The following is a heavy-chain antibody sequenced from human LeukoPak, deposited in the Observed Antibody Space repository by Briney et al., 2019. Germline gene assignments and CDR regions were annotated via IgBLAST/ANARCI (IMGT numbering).Heavy chain of an antibody. CDR1: GLTFSSYA. CDR2: ISYDGSNK. CDR3: ASFGPYGDDY. D-gene: IGHD4-17*01. Sequence: GGSLRLSCAASGLTFSSYAMHWVRQAPGKGLEWVAVISYDGSNKYYADSVKGRFTISRDNSKNTLYLQMNSLRAEDTAVYYCASFGPYGDDYWGQGTLVTVSS. V-gene: IGHV3-30-3*01. J-gene: IGHJ4*02.